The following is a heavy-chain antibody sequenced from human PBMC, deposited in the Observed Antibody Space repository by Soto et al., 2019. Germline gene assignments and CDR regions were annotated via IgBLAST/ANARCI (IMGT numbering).Heavy chain of an antibody. CDR3: ARSIAAAGAYYYYSYGMDV. J-gene: IGHJ6*02. V-gene: IGHV5-51*01. Sequence: EVQLVQSGAEVKKPGESLKISCKGSGYSFTSYWIGWVRQMPGKGLEWMGSIYPGDSDTRYSPSFQGQVTISADKSISTAYLQWSSLKASHTAMYYCARSIAAAGAYYYYSYGMDVLGQGTTVTVSS. CDR2: IYPGDSDT. CDR1: GYSFTSYW. D-gene: IGHD6-13*01.